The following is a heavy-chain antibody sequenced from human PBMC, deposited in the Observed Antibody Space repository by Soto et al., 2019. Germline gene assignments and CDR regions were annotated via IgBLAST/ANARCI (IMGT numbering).Heavy chain of an antibody. Sequence: QVQLVQSGAEVKKPGSSVKVSCKASGGTFSTYAISWVRQAPGQGLEWMGGIIPIFGTADYAQKFQGRVTITADESTSTAYMELDRLRSEDTAVYYCASRGHDVIGGNYYGAMDVWGQGTTVTVSS. D-gene: IGHD1-26*01. CDR1: GGTFSTYA. CDR3: ASRGHDVIGGNYYGAMDV. V-gene: IGHV1-69*12. CDR2: IIPIFGTA. J-gene: IGHJ6*02.